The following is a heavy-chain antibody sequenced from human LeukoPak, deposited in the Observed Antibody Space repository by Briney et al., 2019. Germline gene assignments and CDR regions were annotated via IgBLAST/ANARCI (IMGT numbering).Heavy chain of an antibody. CDR3: ARMDSSGYYSFWYFVL. D-gene: IGHD3-22*01. CDR1: VGSISSQY. Sequence: SETLSLTCPVWVGSISSQYWRWIRQPPGRGLEGMGYIHYCWSTNYNTSLKRRVTISVDTSKNQFSLALSSVTAADTAVYYCARMDSSGYYSFWYFVLWGRGTLVTVSS. CDR2: IHYCWST. V-gene: IGHV4-59*11. J-gene: IGHJ2*01.